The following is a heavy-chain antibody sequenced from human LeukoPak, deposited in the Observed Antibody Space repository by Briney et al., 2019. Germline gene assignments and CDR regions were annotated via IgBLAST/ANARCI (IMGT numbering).Heavy chain of an antibody. CDR3: ARDRKPLHYGVYGDAFDI. CDR2: IKTDGSRT. D-gene: IGHD4-17*01. CDR1: GFTFSDHD. V-gene: IGHV3-74*01. J-gene: IGHJ3*02. Sequence: GGSLRLSCPASGFTFSDHDMDWVRQAPGKGLVWVSRIKTDGSRTNYADSVKGRFTISRDNSKNTLYLQMNSLRAEDTAVYYCARDRKPLHYGVYGDAFDIWGQGTMVTVSS.